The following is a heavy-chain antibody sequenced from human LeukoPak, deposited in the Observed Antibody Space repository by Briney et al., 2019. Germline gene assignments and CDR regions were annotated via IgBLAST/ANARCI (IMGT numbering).Heavy chain of an antibody. CDR1: GLTFSSHA. V-gene: IGHV3-23*01. D-gene: IGHD6-19*01. Sequence: GGSLRFSCAASGLTFSSHAMSWVRQAAGKGLEWVSTISDSGVSTYYADSVKGRFTISRDNSKNTLYMQMNSLRAGDTAVYYCAKDLSSSGFRIDYWGQGTLVTVSS. CDR2: ISDSGVST. J-gene: IGHJ4*02. CDR3: AKDLSSSGFRIDY.